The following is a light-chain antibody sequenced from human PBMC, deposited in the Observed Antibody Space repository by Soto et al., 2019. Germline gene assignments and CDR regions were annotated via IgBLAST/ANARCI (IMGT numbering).Light chain of an antibody. CDR3: QKYNNAPLT. CDR1: QGIAPY. CDR2: ATS. V-gene: IGKV1-27*01. J-gene: IGKJ4*01. Sequence: DVQMTQAPSSMSAFVGDRVTITCRASQGIAPYLAWFQQKPWKVHKLLIYATSTLQSVVPSRFSGSGAGTDFTLTINSRQPEDVGTYYFQKYNNAPLTFGGGTNVVIK.